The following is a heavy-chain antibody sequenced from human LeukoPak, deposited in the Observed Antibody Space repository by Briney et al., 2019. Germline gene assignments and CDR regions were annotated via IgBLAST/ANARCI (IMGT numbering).Heavy chain of an antibody. CDR1: GFTFSSYG. J-gene: IGHJ4*02. Sequence: GGSLRLSCAASGFTFSSYGMHWVRQAPGKGLEWVAVISYDGSNKYYADSVKGRFTISRDNSKNTLYLQMNSLRAEDTAVYYCAKDSSSWYREDNYFDYWGQGTLVTVSS. V-gene: IGHV3-30*18. CDR2: ISYDGSNK. D-gene: IGHD6-13*01. CDR3: AKDSSSWYREDNYFDY.